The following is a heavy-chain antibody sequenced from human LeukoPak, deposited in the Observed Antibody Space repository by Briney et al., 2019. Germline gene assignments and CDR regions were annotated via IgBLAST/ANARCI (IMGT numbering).Heavy chain of an antibody. J-gene: IGHJ4*02. D-gene: IGHD5-24*01. V-gene: IGHV1-69*05. CDR1: GGTFSSYA. CDR3: ASSLGGYNYGIDY. CDR2: IIPIFGTA. Sequence: SVKVSCKASGGTFSSYAISWVRQAPGQGLEWMGGIIPIFGTANYAQKFQGRVTITTDESTSTAYMELSSLRSEDTAVYYCASSLGGYNYGIDYWGQGTLVTVSS.